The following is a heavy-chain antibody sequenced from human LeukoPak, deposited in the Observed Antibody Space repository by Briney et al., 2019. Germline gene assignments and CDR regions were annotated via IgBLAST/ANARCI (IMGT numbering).Heavy chain of an antibody. D-gene: IGHD3-22*01. CDR1: GFTFSSYW. V-gene: IGHV3-7*01. J-gene: IGHJ4*02. Sequence: SGGSLRLSCAASGFTFSSYWMSWVRQAPGRGLEWVANIKQDGSEKYYVDSVKGRFTISRDNAKNSLYLQMNSLRAEDTAVYYCARKDYYDSSGYDFGLWGQGTLVTVSS. CDR2: IKQDGSEK. CDR3: ARKDYYDSSGYDFGL.